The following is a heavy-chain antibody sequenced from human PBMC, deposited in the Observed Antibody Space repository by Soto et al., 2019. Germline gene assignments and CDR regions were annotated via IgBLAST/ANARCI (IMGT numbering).Heavy chain of an antibody. Sequence: SETLSLTCTVSGGSISRYFWSWIRQPPGKGLEWIWYISYTGNTNYNPSLKSRVTISVDTSKNQFSLKLNSVTAADTAVYYCARDRTTRGSSQYYYYGMDVWGQGTTVT. CDR3: ARDRTTRGSSQYYYYGMDV. J-gene: IGHJ6*02. V-gene: IGHV4-59*01. CDR1: GGSISRYF. D-gene: IGHD1-1*01. CDR2: ISYTGNT.